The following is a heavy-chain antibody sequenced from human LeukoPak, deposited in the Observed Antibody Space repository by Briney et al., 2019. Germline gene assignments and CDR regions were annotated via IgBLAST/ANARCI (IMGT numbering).Heavy chain of an antibody. V-gene: IGHV3-9*01. CDR2: VSWNSGSI. J-gene: IGHJ4*02. CDR3: AKDIGMATIIVGFDY. Sequence: PGRSLRLSCAASGFTFDDYAMHWVRQAPGKGLEWVSGVSWNSGSIAYADSVKGRFTISRDNAKNSLYLQMNSLRAEDTALYYCAKDIGMATIIVGFDYWGQGTLVTVSS. CDR1: GFTFDDYA. D-gene: IGHD5-24*01.